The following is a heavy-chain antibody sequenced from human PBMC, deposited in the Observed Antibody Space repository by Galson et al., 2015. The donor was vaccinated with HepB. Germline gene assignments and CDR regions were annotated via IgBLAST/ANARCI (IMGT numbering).Heavy chain of an antibody. CDR1: GFTFSSYG. V-gene: IGHV3-33*01. D-gene: IGHD3-22*01. J-gene: IGHJ6*02. Sequence: SLRLSCAASGFTFSSYGMHWVRQAPGKGLEWVAVIWYDGSNKYYADSVKGRFTISRDNSKNTLYLQMNSLRAEDTAVYYCARKIVVDRYYYYYYGMDVWGQGTTVTVSS. CDR2: IWYDGSNK. CDR3: ARKIVVDRYYYYYYGMDV.